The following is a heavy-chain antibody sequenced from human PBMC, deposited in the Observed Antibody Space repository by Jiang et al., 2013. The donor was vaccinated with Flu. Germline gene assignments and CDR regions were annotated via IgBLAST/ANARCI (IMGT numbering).Heavy chain of an antibody. CDR3: ASARDGTTRWDY. Sequence: QLVESGAEVKKPGESLKISCQASGYMFTTYWIGWVRLVPGKGLEWMGIIYPRDSNTKYSPSFQGQVTISADKSITTAFLQWTSLKASDTAMYFCASARDGTTRWDYWGQGTLVTVSS. CDR2: IYPRDSNT. J-gene: IGHJ4*02. D-gene: IGHD1-1*01. V-gene: IGHV5-51*01. CDR1: GYMFTTYW.